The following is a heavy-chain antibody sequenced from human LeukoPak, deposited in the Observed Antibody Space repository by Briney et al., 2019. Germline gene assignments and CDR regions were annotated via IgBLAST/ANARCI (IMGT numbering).Heavy chain of an antibody. Sequence: GGSLRLSCAASGFTFSSHVMNWVRQAPGKGLEWVAFIRYDGGDEYYADSVKGRFTISRDNSKNTLSLQMNSLRVEDTAVYYCARDRPPGGLGAFDYWGQGTLVTVSS. V-gene: IGHV3-30*02. CDR2: IRYDGGDE. CDR3: ARDRPPGGLGAFDY. CDR1: GFTFSSHV. D-gene: IGHD3-16*01. J-gene: IGHJ4*02.